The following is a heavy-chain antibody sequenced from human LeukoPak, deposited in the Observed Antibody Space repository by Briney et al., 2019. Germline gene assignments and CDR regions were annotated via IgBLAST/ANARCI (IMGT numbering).Heavy chain of an antibody. CDR1: GFTFSSYW. Sequence: TGGSLRLSCAASGFTFSSYWMSWVRQAPGKGLERVANIKQDGSEKYYVDSVKGRFTIARDNAKNSLYLQMNSLRAEDTAVYYCARDKSVGATPLDYWGQGTLVTVSS. D-gene: IGHD1-26*01. CDR2: IKQDGSEK. V-gene: IGHV3-7*05. J-gene: IGHJ4*02. CDR3: ARDKSVGATPLDY.